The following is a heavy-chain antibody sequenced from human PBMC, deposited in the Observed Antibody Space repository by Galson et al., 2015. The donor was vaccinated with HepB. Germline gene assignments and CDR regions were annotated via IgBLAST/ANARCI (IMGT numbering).Heavy chain of an antibody. V-gene: IGHV2-5*01. CDR3: ARQIYVWGTWRFGRFDS. Sequence: PALVKPTQTLTLTCTFSGFSLNTIDVGVGWIRQSPGKALEWLALIYGNDDKRYNPSLMNRLTITKDTSKNRVVLTMTNVDPVETATYYCARQIYVWGTWRFGRFDSWGQGTQVTVSS. CDR1: GFSLNTIDVG. CDR2: IYGNDDK. D-gene: IGHD3-16*01. J-gene: IGHJ4*02.